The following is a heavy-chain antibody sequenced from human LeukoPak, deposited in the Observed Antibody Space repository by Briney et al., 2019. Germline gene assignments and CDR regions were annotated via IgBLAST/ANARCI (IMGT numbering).Heavy chain of an antibody. J-gene: IGHJ4*02. CDR3: AKMYSGKTFDY. Sequence: PGGSLRLSCAASGFTFSSYAMSWVRQAPGKGLEWVSGISNSGGTISYADSVKGRFTISRDNSKKSLYLHMDSLRAEDTAVYYCAKMYSGKTFDYWGQGTLVTVSS. D-gene: IGHD1-26*01. CDR1: GFTFSSYA. V-gene: IGHV3-23*01. CDR2: ISNSGGTI.